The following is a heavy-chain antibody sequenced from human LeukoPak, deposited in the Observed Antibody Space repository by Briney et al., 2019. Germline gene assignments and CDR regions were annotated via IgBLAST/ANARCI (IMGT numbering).Heavy chain of an antibody. CDR1: GGSFSGYY. J-gene: IGHJ4*02. CDR3: VRPRPGGGWFDY. Sequence: SETLSLTCAVYGGSFSGYYWTWIRQPPGKGLEWIGEINDSGSSDYNPSLKSRVTISVDTSKNQFSLKLNSVTAADMAVYYCVRPRPGGGWFDYWCQGTRVTVSS. D-gene: IGHD1-14*01. V-gene: IGHV4-34*01. CDR2: INDSGSS.